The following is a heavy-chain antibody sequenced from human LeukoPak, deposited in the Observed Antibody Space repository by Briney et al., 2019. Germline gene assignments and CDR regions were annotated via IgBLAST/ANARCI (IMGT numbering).Heavy chain of an antibody. D-gene: IGHD2-2*03. V-gene: IGHV1-8*03. Sequence: ASVKVSCKASGYTFTTYEIHWVRQATGQGPEWMGWMNPNSGKTGFAQKSQGRITITRNTSINTAYMDLTSLISEDTAVYYCARWIKAGHYYFDYWGQGTLVTVSS. J-gene: IGHJ4*02. CDR3: ARWIKAGHYYFDY. CDR2: MNPNSGKT. CDR1: GYTFTTYE.